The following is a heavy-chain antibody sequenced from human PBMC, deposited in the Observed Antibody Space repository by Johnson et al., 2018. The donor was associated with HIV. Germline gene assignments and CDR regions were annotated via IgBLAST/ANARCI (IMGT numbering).Heavy chain of an antibody. Sequence: QVQLVESGGGVVQPGRSLRLSCAASEFTFSNYAMHWVRQAPGKGLEWVAVVPDDGDNKYYADSVKGRFTISRDNSKNTLYLQMNSLRAEDTALYYCAKPYYYDSSDAFDIWGQGTMVTVSS. CDR2: VPDDGDNK. J-gene: IGHJ3*02. V-gene: IGHV3-30-3*02. D-gene: IGHD3-22*01. CDR3: AKPYYYDSSDAFDI. CDR1: EFTFSNYA.